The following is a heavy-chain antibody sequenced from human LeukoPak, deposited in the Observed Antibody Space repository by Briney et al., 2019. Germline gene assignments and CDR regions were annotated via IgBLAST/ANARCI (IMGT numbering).Heavy chain of an antibody. CDR1: GSTFSSYA. D-gene: IGHD3-10*01. CDR3: AKDGDYYYGSGSYYDY. J-gene: IGHJ4*02. V-gene: IGHV3-23*01. CDR2: ISGSGGST. Sequence: GGSLRLSCAASGSTFSSYAMSWVRQAPGKGLEWVSVISGSGGSTYYADSVKGRFNISRDNSKNTLHLQMNSLRAEDTAVYYCAKDGDYYYGSGSYYDYWGQGTLVTVSS.